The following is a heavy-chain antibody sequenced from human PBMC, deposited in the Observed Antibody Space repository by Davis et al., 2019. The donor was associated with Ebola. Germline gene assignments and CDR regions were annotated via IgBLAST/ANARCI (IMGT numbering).Heavy chain of an antibody. D-gene: IGHD1-1*01. CDR2: INHSGST. CDR3: ARGRRYEGWFDP. Sequence: SETLSLTFAPPGGSISSSNRWSRLRLSPGKGLEWIGEINHSGSTNYYPSLKSRVTIPVDTSKNQFSLKLSSVTAAETAVYYCARGRRYEGWFDPWGQGTLVTVSS. J-gene: IGHJ5*02. V-gene: IGHV4-4*02. CDR1: GGSISSSNR.